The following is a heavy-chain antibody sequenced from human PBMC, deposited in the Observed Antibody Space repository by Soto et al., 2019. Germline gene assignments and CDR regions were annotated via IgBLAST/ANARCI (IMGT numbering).Heavy chain of an antibody. CDR3: ARLKPASSSFAPFAY. D-gene: IGHD6-6*01. V-gene: IGHV4-39*01. CDR1: GGSISSSSYY. CDR2: IYYSGST. J-gene: IGHJ4*02. Sequence: QLQLQESGPGLVKPSETLSLTCTVSGGSISSSSYYWGWIRQPPGKGLEWIGSIYYSGSTYYNASLKSRVTISVDTSKNQFSLKLSSVTAADTAVYYCARLKPASSSFAPFAYWGQGTLVTDSS.